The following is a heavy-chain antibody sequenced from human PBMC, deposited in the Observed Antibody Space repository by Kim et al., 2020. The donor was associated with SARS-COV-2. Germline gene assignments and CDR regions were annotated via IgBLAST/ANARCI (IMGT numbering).Heavy chain of an antibody. CDR3: AREVRGVMTP. D-gene: IGHD3-10*01. CDR2: ST. J-gene: IGHJ5*02. Sequence: STYYNPSLTSRVTISGDTSKSQFSLKLSSVTAADTAVYYCAREVRGVMTPWGQGTLVTVSS. V-gene: IGHV4-31*02.